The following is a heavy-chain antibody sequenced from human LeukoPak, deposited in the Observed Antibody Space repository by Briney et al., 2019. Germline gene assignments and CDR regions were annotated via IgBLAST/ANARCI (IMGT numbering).Heavy chain of an antibody. CDR1: GFTFSSFA. CDR2: ISGSGDRT. J-gene: IGHJ4*02. CDR3: APYTYYFDH. D-gene: IGHD2-2*02. V-gene: IGHV3-23*01. Sequence: GGSLRLSCTASGFTFSSFAVSWVRQAPGKGLEWVSGISGSGDRTDYADSVKGRFTISRDNSKNTLYLQMNSLRAEDTALYYCAPYTYYFDHWGQGTLVTVSS.